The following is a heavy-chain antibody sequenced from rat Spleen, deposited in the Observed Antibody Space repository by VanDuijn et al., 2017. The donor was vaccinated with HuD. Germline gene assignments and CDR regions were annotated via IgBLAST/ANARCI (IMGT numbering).Heavy chain of an antibody. J-gene: IGHJ2*01. CDR3: ARHAGSSFDY. CDR1: GFTFSDYY. Sequence: EVQLVESGGGLVQPGRSLKLSCAAPGFTFSDYYMAWVRLAPKKGLEWVASISNEGSDTYYGDYVKGRFTITRDNAKSILYLQLSSLRSEDTATYYGARHAGSSFDYWGQGVMVTVSS. D-gene: IGHD5-1*01. V-gene: IGHV5-22*01. CDR2: ISNEGSDT.